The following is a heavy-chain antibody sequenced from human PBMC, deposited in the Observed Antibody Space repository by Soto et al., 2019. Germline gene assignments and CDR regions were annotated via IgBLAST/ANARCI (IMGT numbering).Heavy chain of an antibody. Sequence: GASVKVSCKVSGYTLTELSMHWVRQAPGKGLEWMGGFDPEDGETIYAQKFRGRVTMTEDTSTDTAYMELSSLRSEDTAVYYCAISWRAAGATVYYDGMDVWGQGTTVTVSS. J-gene: IGHJ6*02. CDR3: AISWRAAGATVYYDGMDV. CDR1: GYTLTELS. D-gene: IGHD1-26*01. CDR2: FDPEDGET. V-gene: IGHV1-24*01.